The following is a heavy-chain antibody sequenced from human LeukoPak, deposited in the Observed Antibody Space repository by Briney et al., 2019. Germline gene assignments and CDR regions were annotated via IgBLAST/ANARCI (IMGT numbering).Heavy chain of an antibody. D-gene: IGHD2-2*01. J-gene: IGHJ5*02. Sequence: ASETLSLTCTVSGGSISSYYWSWIRQPPGKGLEWIGYIYYSGSTNYNPSLKSRVTISVDTSKNQFSLKLSSVTAADTAVYYCARSRVVPAALNWFDPWGQGTLVTVSS. CDR3: ARSRVVPAALNWFDP. V-gene: IGHV4-59*08. CDR2: IYYSGST. CDR1: GGSISSYY.